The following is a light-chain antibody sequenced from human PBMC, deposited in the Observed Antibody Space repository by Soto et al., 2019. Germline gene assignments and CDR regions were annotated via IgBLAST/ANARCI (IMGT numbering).Light chain of an antibody. J-gene: IGKJ4*01. CDR1: QGITSW. CDR3: QQTSSFPLT. CDR2: AAS. Sequence: DIQMTQSPSSVSASVGDSLTITCRASQGITSWVAWYQHKPGRAPKLLIYAASRLQSGVPSRFSGSGSGTDFTLTISSLQPEDLGTYYCQQTSSFPLTLGGGTKVEIK. V-gene: IGKV1-12*01.